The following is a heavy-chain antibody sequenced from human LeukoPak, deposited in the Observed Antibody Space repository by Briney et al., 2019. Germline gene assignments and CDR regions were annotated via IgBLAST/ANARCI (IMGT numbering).Heavy chain of an antibody. D-gene: IGHD3-10*01. CDR2: IYHSGST. Sequence: SETLSLTCAVSGYSISSGYYWGWIRQPPGKGLEWIGSIYHSGSTYYNPSLKSRVIISVDTSKNQFSLKLSSVTAADTAVYYCARDMMWFGELSQGSYYFDYWGQGTLVTVSS. V-gene: IGHV4-38-2*02. CDR3: ARDMMWFGELSQGSYYFDY. CDR1: GYSISSGYY. J-gene: IGHJ4*02.